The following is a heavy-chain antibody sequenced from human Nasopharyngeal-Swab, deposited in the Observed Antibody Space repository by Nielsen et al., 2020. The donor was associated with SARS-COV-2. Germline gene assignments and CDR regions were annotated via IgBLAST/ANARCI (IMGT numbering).Heavy chain of an antibody. CDR1: GFSISDYW. V-gene: IGHV3-74*01. D-gene: IGHD1-1*01. CDR3: ARGRTPAFAISNAYYQYMDI. CDR2: SNSDGTSI. Sequence: GGSLRLSCAASGFSISDYWMHWVRQAPGQGLVWVAHSNSDGTSITYADSVLGRFTISRDNAENTQYLQMNSLRVEDTAVYYCARGRTPAFAISNAYYQYMDIWGKGTSVTVSS. J-gene: IGHJ6*03.